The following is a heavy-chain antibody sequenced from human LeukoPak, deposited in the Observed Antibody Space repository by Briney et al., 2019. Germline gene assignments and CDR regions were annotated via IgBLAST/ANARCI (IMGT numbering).Heavy chain of an antibody. CDR3: ARDFGARPFDI. Sequence: GGSLRLSCAASGFTFSAYGMHWVRQAPGKGLEGVAVIWRDGSKENYPDSVKGRFTISRDNSKNTLFLQMNSLRTEDTAVYYCARDFGARPFDIWGQGTMVTVSS. V-gene: IGHV3-33*01. D-gene: IGHD3-10*01. CDR2: IWRDGSKE. CDR1: GFTFSAYG. J-gene: IGHJ3*02.